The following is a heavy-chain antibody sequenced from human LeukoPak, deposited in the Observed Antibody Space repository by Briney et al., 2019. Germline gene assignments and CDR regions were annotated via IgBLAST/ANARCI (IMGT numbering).Heavy chain of an antibody. D-gene: IGHD5-12*01. CDR1: GFTVSSNY. Sequence: SGGSLSLSCAAPGFTVSSNYMSWVRQAPGNGLVWVSVIYSSSNIYYADSEKGRFTIYRHNSKNTLYLQMNSLRPEDTAVYYCATAYSPLGFDYWGQGTLVTVSS. CDR2: IYSSSNI. V-gene: IGHV3-53*04. CDR3: ATAYSPLGFDY. J-gene: IGHJ4*02.